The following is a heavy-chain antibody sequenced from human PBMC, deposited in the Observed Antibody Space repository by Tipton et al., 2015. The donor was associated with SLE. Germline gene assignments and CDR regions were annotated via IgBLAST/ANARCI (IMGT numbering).Heavy chain of an antibody. CDR2: INPSTGGT. CDR3: GKDYYGLGSYVDI. CDR1: GYTFTGFY. Sequence: QSGAEVKKPGASVKVSCKASGYTFTGFYVHWVRQAPGQGLEWLGWINPSTGGTTYAQNFQGRVAMTRDTFITTAYMELSGLTSDDTAVYFCGKDYYGLGSYVDIWGQGTLVTVSS. V-gene: IGHV1-2*02. D-gene: IGHD3-10*01. J-gene: IGHJ4*02.